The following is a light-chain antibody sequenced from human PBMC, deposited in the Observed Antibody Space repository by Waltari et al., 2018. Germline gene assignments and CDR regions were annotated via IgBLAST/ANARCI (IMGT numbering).Light chain of an antibody. Sequence: EIVMTQSPATLSVSPGERATLSCRASQSISSNLAWYQQKPGQAPRLLIPGASTRATGIPARFSGSGSGTEFTLTISSLQSEDFAVYFCQQYNNWPPYTFGQGTKLEIK. J-gene: IGKJ2*01. CDR3: QQYNNWPPYT. CDR2: GAS. V-gene: IGKV3-15*01. CDR1: QSISSN.